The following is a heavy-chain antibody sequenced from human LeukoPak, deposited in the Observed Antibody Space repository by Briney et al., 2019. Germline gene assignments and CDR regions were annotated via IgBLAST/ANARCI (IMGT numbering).Heavy chain of an antibody. CDR2: ISTSSDQR. Sequence: ASVKVSCKASGYTFTSFGIAWVRQAPGQGLEWVGWISTSSDQRRYAHMLQDRVTMTTDTSTSTACMELRSLGSDDAGVYYCARDTNWQRDYWGQGTLVTVSS. CDR1: GYTFTSFG. CDR3: ARDTNWQRDY. V-gene: IGHV1-18*01. D-gene: IGHD6-25*01. J-gene: IGHJ4*02.